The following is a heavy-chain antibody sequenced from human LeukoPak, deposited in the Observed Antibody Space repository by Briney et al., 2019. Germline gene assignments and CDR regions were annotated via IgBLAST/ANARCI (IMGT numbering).Heavy chain of an antibody. Sequence: SETLSLTCTVSGDSISGYYWSWIRQPPGKGLEWIGYIYTSETTYYNPSLKGRVTISMDMSKNQFSLRLNSVTAADTAVYYCARHAGTTFSWFDPWGQGTLVTVSS. D-gene: IGHD1-7*01. V-gene: IGHV4-4*09. CDR1: GDSISGYY. CDR2: IYTSETT. J-gene: IGHJ5*02. CDR3: ARHAGTTFSWFDP.